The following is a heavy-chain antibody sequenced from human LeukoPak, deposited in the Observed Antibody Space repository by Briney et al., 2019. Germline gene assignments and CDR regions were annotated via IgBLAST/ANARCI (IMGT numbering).Heavy chain of an antibody. J-gene: IGHJ6*03. CDR1: GYTFTSYD. V-gene: IGHV1-3*03. D-gene: IGHD1-1*01. CDR3: AREFWNGPYYYYMDV. Sequence: ASVKVSCKASGYTFTSYDINRVRQATGQGLEWMGWINAGNGNTKYSQEFQGRVTITRDTSASTAYMELGSLRSEDMAVYYCAREFWNGPYYYYMDVWGKGTTVTVSS. CDR2: INAGNGNT.